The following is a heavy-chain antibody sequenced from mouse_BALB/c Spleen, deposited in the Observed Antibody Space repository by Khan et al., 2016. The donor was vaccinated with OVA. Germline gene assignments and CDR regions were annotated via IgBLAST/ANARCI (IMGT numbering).Heavy chain of an antibody. J-gene: IGHJ4*01. D-gene: IGHD2-10*01. V-gene: IGHV2-6-1*01. CDR2: IWSDGTT. CDR1: GFSLTDYG. Sequence: QVQLKQSGPGLVAPSQSLSITCTILGFSLTDYGVHWVRQPPGKGLEWLVVIWSDGTTTYNSALKSRLIISKDNSKSQVFLKMNSLQTDDTAMYYCARQPYYHYYIMDYWGQGTSVTVSS. CDR3: ARQPYYHYYIMDY.